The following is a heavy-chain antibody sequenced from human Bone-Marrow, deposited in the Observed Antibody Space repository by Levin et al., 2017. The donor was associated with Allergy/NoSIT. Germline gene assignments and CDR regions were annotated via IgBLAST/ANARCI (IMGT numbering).Heavy chain of an antibody. CDR3: VRALGDYYYYGMGV. J-gene: IGHJ6*02. Sequence: PGESLKISCAASGFIFEDYGMSWVRQAPGKGLEWVSGINWNGAITGYADSVKGRFTISRDNAKNSLFLQMTSLRAEDTALYYCVRALGDYYYYGMGVWGQGTTVTVSS. V-gene: IGHV3-20*04. CDR2: INWNGAIT. CDR1: GFIFEDYG. D-gene: IGHD4-17*01.